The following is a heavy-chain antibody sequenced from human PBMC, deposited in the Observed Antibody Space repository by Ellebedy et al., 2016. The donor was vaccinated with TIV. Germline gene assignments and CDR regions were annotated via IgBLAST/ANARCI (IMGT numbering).Heavy chain of an antibody. D-gene: IGHD1-26*01. CDR1: GFTFSIYS. J-gene: IGHJ4*02. CDR3: ARGALVGATMPSDF. V-gene: IGHV3-21*01. Sequence: GGSLRLXXAASGFTFSIYSMNWVRQAPGKGLEWVSAISRSSDYIYYADSVKGRFTISGDNAKNSLYLQMNSLRAEDTAVYYCARGALVGATMPSDFWGQGTLVTVSS. CDR2: ISRSSDYI.